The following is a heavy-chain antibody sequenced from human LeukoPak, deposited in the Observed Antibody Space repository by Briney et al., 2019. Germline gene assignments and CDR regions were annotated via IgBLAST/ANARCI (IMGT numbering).Heavy chain of an antibody. CDR2: IYYSGST. CDR3: ARVGRYGYNLEYFDY. CDR1: GGSISSYY. V-gene: IGHV4-59*01. Sequence: PSETLSLTCTVSGGSISSYYRSWIRQPPGKGLEWIGYIYYSGSTNYNPSLKSRVTISVDTSKNQFSLKLSPVTAADTAVYYCARVGRYGYNLEYFDYWGQGTLVTVSS. D-gene: IGHD5-24*01. J-gene: IGHJ4*02.